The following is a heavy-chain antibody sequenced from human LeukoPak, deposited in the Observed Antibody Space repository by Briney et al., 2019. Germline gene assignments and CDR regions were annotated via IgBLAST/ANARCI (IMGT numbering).Heavy chain of an antibody. CDR3: ASRGYCSSTSCYRWFDP. V-gene: IGHV1-69*13. CDR1: GYTFTSYD. D-gene: IGHD2-2*01. CDR2: IIPIFGTA. Sequence: SVKVSCKASGYTFTSYDINWVRQAPGQGLEWMGGIIPIFGTANYAQKFQGRVTITADESTSTAYMELSSLRSEDTAVYYCASRGYCSSTSCYRWFDPWGQGTLVTVSS. J-gene: IGHJ5*02.